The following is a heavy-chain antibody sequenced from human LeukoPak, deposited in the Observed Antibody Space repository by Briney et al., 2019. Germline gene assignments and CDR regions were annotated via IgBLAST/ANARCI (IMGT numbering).Heavy chain of an antibody. D-gene: IGHD3-22*01. CDR1: GGSISSDDYY. Sequence: PSETLSLTCTVSGGSISSDDYYWSWIRQPPGKGLGWIGYIYHSGSTYFNPSLKSRVTISVDTSKNQFSLKLSSVTAADTAVYYCARGPDSSGYYYFDFWGQGTLVTVSS. CDR3: ARGPDSSGYYYFDF. CDR2: IYHSGST. J-gene: IGHJ4*02. V-gene: IGHV4-30-4*01.